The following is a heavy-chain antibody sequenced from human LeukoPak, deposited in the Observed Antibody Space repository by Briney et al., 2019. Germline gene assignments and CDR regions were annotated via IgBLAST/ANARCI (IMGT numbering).Heavy chain of an antibody. Sequence: SVKVSCKASGGTFSSYAISWVRQAPGQGLEWMGGIIPIFGTANYAQKFQGRVTITADESTSTAYMELSSLRSEDTAVYYCASYYYDSRRGLDPWGQGTLVTVSS. D-gene: IGHD3-22*01. V-gene: IGHV1-69*13. CDR1: GGTFSSYA. CDR2: IIPIFGTA. J-gene: IGHJ5*02. CDR3: ASYYYDSRRGLDP.